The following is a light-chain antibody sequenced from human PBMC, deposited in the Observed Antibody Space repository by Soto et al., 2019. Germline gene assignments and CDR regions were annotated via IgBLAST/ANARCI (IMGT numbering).Light chain of an antibody. CDR2: AAS. V-gene: IGKV1-9*01. CDR1: QRIRSY. Sequence: IQVSQGTSSPFACLGKKRNITCRASQRIRSYLAWYQQKPGKAPKLLIYAASTLQSGVPSRFSGSGSGTDFTLTISSLQPGDFANYYCQQLNSYPFTFGGGTKVDIK. J-gene: IGKJ4*01. CDR3: QQLNSYPFT.